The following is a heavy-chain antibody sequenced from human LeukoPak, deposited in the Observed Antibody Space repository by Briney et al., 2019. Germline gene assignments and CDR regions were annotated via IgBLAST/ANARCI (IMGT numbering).Heavy chain of an antibody. D-gene: IGHD5-24*01. CDR1: GFTFSSYA. CDR2: ISGRGDTI. CDR3: AKATMATTYFDY. V-gene: IGHV3-23*01. J-gene: IGHJ4*02. Sequence: GGSLRLSCAASGFTFSSYAMSWVRQAPGKGLEWVSAISGRGDTIFYADSLRGRLTVSRDNSKNTLYLQMNSLSAEDTAVYYCAKATMATTYFDYWGQGTLVTVSS.